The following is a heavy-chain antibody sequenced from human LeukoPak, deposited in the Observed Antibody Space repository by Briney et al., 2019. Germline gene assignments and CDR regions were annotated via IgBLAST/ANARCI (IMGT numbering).Heavy chain of an antibody. V-gene: IGHV3-11*01. D-gene: IGHD6-19*01. CDR3: ARESSGWYRGDFDY. Sequence: PGGSLRLSCAASGFIFSDYYMSWIRQAPGKGLEWVSYISGSTTTIYYADSVKGRLTISRDNAKNSLYLQMNSLRAEDTAVYYCARESSGWYRGDFDYWGQGTLVTVSS. CDR2: ISGSTTTI. CDR1: GFIFSDYY. J-gene: IGHJ4*02.